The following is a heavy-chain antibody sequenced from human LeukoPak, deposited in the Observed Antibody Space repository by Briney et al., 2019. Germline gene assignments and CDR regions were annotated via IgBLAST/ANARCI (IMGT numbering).Heavy chain of an antibody. CDR2: INHSGST. CDR3: ARTYYYGSFEKNRFDP. J-gene: IGHJ5*02. CDR1: GGSFSGYC. V-gene: IGHV4-34*01. Sequence: SETLSLTCAVYGGSFSGYCWSWIRQPPGKGLEWIGEINHSGSTNYNPSLKSRVTISVDTSNNQFSLKLSSVTAADTAVYYCARTYYYGSFEKNRFDPWGQGTLVTVSS. D-gene: IGHD3-10*01.